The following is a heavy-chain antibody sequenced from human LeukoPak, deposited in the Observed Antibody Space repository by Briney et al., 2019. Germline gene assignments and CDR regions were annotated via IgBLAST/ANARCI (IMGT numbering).Heavy chain of an antibody. CDR2: INPNSGST. J-gene: IGHJ4*02. D-gene: IGHD3-10*01. Sequence: ASVKVSCTASGYTFTGYSMHWVRQAPGQGLEWMGWINPNSGSTNYAQKFQGRITMTRDTSISTAYMELSRLRSDDTAVYYCARTSDITMVRGVWYYFDYWGQGTLVTVSS. CDR1: GYTFTGYS. CDR3: ARTSDITMVRGVWYYFDY. V-gene: IGHV1-2*02.